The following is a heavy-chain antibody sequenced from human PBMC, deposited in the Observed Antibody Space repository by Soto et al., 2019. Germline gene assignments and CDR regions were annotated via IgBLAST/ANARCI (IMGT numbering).Heavy chain of an antibody. CDR2: ISAYNGNT. CDR3: AREPEPEWPEPARHIVLVPAAVGHYGMDV. V-gene: IGHV1-18*01. Sequence: QVQLVQSGAEVKKPGASVKVSCKASGYTFTSYGISWVRQAPGQGLEWMGWISAYNGNTNYAQKLQGRVTMTTDTSTGTAYMELRSVTYDDTAVYYGAREPEPEWPEPARHIVLVPAAVGHYGMDVWGQGTTVTVSS. J-gene: IGHJ6*02. D-gene: IGHD2-2*01. CDR1: GYTFTSYG.